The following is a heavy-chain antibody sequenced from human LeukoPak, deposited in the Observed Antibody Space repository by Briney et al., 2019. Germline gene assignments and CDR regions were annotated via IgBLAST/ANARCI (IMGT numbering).Heavy chain of an antibody. D-gene: IGHD2-21*01. CDR3: SRFTFDDWAFDF. V-gene: IGHV4-34*01. J-gene: IGHJ3*01. CDR2: INHSGST. Sequence: SSETLSLTCAVYGGSFSGYYWSWIRQPPGKGLEWIGEINHSGSTSYNPSLKSRVTISEDTSKNQFSLKLSSVTAADTAVYYCSRFTFDDWAFDFWGQGTMVTVSS. CDR1: GGSFSGYY.